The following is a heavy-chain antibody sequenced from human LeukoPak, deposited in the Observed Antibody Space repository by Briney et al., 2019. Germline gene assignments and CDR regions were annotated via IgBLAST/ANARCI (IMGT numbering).Heavy chain of an antibody. CDR2: IYYSGST. V-gene: IGHV4-59*01. J-gene: IGHJ5*02. Sequence: SETLSLTCTVSGGSISSYYWSWIRQPPGKGLEWIGYIYYSGSTNYNPSLKSRVTIPVDTSKNQFSLKLSSVTAADTAVYYCARTYDIFSWFDPWGQGTLVTVSS. CDR3: ARTYDIFSWFDP. D-gene: IGHD3-9*01. CDR1: GGSISSYY.